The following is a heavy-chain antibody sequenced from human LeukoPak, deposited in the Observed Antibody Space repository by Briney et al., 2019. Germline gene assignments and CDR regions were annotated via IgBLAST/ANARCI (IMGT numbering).Heavy chain of an antibody. CDR3: ARHYSSSWSHDLRDSAGLDY. CDR2: IYPGESDT. Sequence: GEPLKISCQGSGYIFSIYWIAWVRQMPERGLEWMGIIYPGESDTRYSPSFQGQVTISADKSISTAYLQWSSLKASDTAMYYCARHYSSSWSHDLRDSAGLDYWGQGTLVTVSS. V-gene: IGHV5-51*01. CDR1: GYIFSIYW. J-gene: IGHJ4*02. D-gene: IGHD6-13*01.